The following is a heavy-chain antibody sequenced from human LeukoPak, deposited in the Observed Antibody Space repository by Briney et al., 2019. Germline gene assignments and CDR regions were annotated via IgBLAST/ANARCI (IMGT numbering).Heavy chain of an antibody. D-gene: IGHD1-1*01. CDR2: ISSSSSYI. J-gene: IGHJ4*02. CDR3: ARDDNRNDVGFDY. V-gene: IGHV3-21*01. CDR1: GFTFSSYS. Sequence: GGSLRLSCAASGFTFSSYSMNWVRQAPGKGLEWVSSISSSSSYIYYADSVKGRFTISRDNAKNSLYLQMNSLRAEDTAVYYCARDDNRNDVGFDYWGQGTLVTVSS.